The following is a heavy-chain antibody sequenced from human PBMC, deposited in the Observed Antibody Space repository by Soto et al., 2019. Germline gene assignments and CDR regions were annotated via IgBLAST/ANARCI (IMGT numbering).Heavy chain of an antibody. Sequence: QVQLQESGPGLVKPSQTLSLTCTVSGGSISTGGYYWNWIRQHPGKGLEWIGYFYYSGSTYYNPSSKRRVTISAHTSKSPFSLQLSSVTAADTAVYYCARSVFPWGQGTLVTVSS. CDR3: ARSVFP. CDR2: FYYSGST. J-gene: IGHJ5*02. CDR1: GGSISTGGYY. V-gene: IGHV4-31*03.